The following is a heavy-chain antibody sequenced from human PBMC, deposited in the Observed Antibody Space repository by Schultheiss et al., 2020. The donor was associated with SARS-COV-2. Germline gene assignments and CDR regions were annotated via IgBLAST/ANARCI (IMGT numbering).Heavy chain of an antibody. CDR1: GGSISSSNW. D-gene: IGHD3-10*01. CDR2: IYHSGST. J-gene: IGHJ5*02. V-gene: IGHV4-4*02. Sequence: SETLSLTCAVSGGSISSSNWWSWVRQPPGKGLEWIGEIYHSGSTHYDPSLKSRVTISVDMSKNQFSLKLSSVIAADTAVYYCARASGAMVRGVLDRWGQGTLVTVSS. CDR3: ARASGAMVRGVLDR.